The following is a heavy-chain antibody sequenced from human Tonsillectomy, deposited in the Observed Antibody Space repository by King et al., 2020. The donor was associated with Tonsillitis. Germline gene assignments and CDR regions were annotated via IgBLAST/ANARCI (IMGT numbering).Heavy chain of an antibody. J-gene: IGHJ5*02. CDR3: ARYEGGVFDP. Sequence: QLQESGPGLVKPSQTLSLTCTVSGGSIGGGAFYWSWVRQHPGKGLEGIGDIFHSEKTYYNPSPNSRLIISVDTSEKQFSLKLSSVTAADTAVYYCARYEGGVFDPWGQGTLVTVSS. D-gene: IGHD2-15*01. V-gene: IGHV4-31*03. CDR1: GGSIGGGAFY. CDR2: IFHSEKT.